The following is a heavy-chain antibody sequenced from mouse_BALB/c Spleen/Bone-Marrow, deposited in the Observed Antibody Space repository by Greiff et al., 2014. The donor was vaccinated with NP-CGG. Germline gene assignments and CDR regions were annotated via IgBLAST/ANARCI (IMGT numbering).Heavy chain of an antibody. V-gene: IGHV1S22*01. J-gene: IGHJ3*01. CDR1: GYTFTSYW. CDR3: TRGGVYYDYDGAWFAY. CDR2: IYPGSGST. Sequence: LQQPGSELVRPGASVKLSCKASGYTFTSYWMHWVKQRPGQGLEWIGNIYPGSGSTNYDEKFKSKATLTVDTSSSTAYMRLSSLTSEDSAVYYCTRGGVYYDYDGAWFAYWGQGTLVTASA. D-gene: IGHD2-4*01.